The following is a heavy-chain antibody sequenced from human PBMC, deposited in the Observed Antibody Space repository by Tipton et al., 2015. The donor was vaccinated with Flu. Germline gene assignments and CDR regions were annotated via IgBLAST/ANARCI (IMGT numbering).Heavy chain of an antibody. CDR2: IYNNGKT. Sequence: TLSLTCTVSDDSINSHYWSWIRQPPGKGLEWIGYIYNNGKTNYNPSLRGRVTILIDTSENQFSLNLKYVSAADTAVYYCARGPDGSGYYPFEYWGQGTLVTVSS. CDR3: ARGPDGSGYYPFEY. V-gene: IGHV4-59*11. D-gene: IGHD3-3*01. J-gene: IGHJ4*02. CDR1: DDSINSHY.